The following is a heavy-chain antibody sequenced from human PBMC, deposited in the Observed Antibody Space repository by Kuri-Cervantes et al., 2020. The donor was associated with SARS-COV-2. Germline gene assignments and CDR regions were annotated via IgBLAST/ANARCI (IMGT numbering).Heavy chain of an antibody. J-gene: IGHJ4*02. CDR1: GFTFDDYA. D-gene: IGHD3-10*01. CDR2: ISGSGGST. Sequence: GESLKISCAASGFTFDDYAMHWVRQAPGKGLEWVSAISGSGGSTYYADSVKGRFTISRDNSKNTLYLQMNSLRAEDTAVYYCAKEGLLWFGELSGYWGQGILVTVSS. CDR3: AKEGLLWFGELSGY. V-gene: IGHV3-23*01.